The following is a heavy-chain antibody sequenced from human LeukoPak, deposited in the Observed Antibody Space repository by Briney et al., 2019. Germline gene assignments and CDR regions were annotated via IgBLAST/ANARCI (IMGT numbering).Heavy chain of an antibody. J-gene: IGHJ6*03. D-gene: IGHD6-13*01. CDR1: GYTFTSYG. V-gene: IGHV1-18*01. CDR3: ARDGETGIAAPGARFYYYYYMDV. Sequence: GASVKVSCKASGYTFTSYGISWVRQAPGQGLEWMGWISAYNGNTNYAQKFQGRVTMTRDTSISTAYMELSRLRSDDTAVYYCARDGETGIAAPGARFYYYYYMDVWAKGTTVTVSS. CDR2: ISAYNGNT.